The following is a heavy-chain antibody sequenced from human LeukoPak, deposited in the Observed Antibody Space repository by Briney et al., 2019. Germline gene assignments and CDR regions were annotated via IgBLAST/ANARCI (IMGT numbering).Heavy chain of an antibody. CDR3: AKARGPAATHPEY. J-gene: IGHJ4*02. V-gene: IGHV3-23*01. CDR2: LYGGGDVT. Sequence: GGSLRLSCAASGFTFSNFAMTWVRQAPGKGLEWVSGLYGGGDVTYYAGSAKGRFTISRDDAKNTLYLQMNSLRAEDTAVYYCAKARGPAATHPEYWGQGTLVTVSS. CDR1: GFTFSNFA. D-gene: IGHD6-25*01.